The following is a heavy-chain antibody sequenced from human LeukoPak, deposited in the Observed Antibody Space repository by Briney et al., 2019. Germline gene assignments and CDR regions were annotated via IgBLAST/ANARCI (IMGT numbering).Heavy chain of an antibody. CDR2: IYYRGST. D-gene: IGHD6-13*01. Sequence: SETLSLTCTVSGGSISSYYWSWIRQPPGKGLEWIGYIYYRGSTNYNPSLKSRVTISVDTSKNQFSLKLSSVTAADTAVYYCASSSWYGKFDYWGQGTLVTVYS. CDR3: ASSSWYGKFDY. V-gene: IGHV4-59*08. J-gene: IGHJ4*02. CDR1: GGSISSYY.